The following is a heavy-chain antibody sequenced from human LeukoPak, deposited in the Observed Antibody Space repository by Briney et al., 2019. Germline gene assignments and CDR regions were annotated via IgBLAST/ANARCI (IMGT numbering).Heavy chain of an antibody. CDR1: GYTFTSYG. CDR2: ISAYSGNT. Sequence: GASVKVSCKASGYTFTSYGISWVRQAPEQGLEWMGRISAYSGNTNYAQKLQGRVTMTTDTSTSTAYMELRSLRSDDTAVYYCARDSSLSMITFGGVIVFDYWGQGTLVTVSS. CDR3: ARDSSLSMITFGGVIVFDY. V-gene: IGHV1-18*01. J-gene: IGHJ4*02. D-gene: IGHD3-16*02.